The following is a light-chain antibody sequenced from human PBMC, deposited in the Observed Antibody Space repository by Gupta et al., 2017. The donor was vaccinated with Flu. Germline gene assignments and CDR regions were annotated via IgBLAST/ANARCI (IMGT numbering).Light chain of an antibody. Sequence: DIVMTQSPDSLAVSLGERATINCKSNQSVLYSSNNNNYLAWYQQKPGQPPKLLIYWASTRESGVPDRFSGSGSGTDFTLTISSLQAEDVAVYYCQQYHSIPYTFGQGTKLEIK. CDR1: QSVLYSSNNNNY. J-gene: IGKJ2*01. CDR2: WAS. CDR3: QQYHSIPYT. V-gene: IGKV4-1*01.